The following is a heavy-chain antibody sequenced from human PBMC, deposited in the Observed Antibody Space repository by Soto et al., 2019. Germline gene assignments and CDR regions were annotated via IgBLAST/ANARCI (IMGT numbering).Heavy chain of an antibody. D-gene: IGHD3-22*01. CDR3: TTDAGYSGYYPRDFDY. Sequence: LRLSCTASGFSFTNAWMSWVRQAPGKGLEWVGRIKSKTDGGTTDYAAPVKGRFTISRDDSKNMLVLQMNSLKTEDTAVYYCTTDAGYSGYYPRDFDYWGQGTLVTVSS. J-gene: IGHJ4*02. CDR2: IKSKTDGGTT. V-gene: IGHV3-15*05. CDR1: GFSFTNAW.